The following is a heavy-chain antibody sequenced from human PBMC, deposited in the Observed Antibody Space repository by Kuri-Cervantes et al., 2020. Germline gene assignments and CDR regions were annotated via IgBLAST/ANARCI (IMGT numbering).Heavy chain of an antibody. CDR2: IYPGDSDT. CDR1: GYSFTSYW. V-gene: IGHV5-51*01. CDR3: ARQTAAASSLTSLIDY. D-gene: IGHD6-13*01. J-gene: IGHJ4*02. Sequence: GGSLRLSCKGSGYSFTSYWIGWVRQMPGKGLEWMGIIYPGDSDTRYSPSFQGQVTISADKSISTAYLQWSSLKASDTAMYYCARQTAAASSLTSLIDYWGQGTLVTVSS.